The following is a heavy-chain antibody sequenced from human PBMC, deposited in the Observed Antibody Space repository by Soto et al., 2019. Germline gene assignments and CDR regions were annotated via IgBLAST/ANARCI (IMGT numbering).Heavy chain of an antibody. J-gene: IGHJ4*02. V-gene: IGHV1-18*04. D-gene: IGHD6-13*01. Sequence: ASVKVSCKASGYTFTSYYMRWVRQAPGQGLEWMGWISAYNGNTNYAEKLQGRVTMTTDTSTSIAYMELRSLRSDDTAVYYCARDAPTIAAQDDYWGQGTLVTVSS. CDR3: ARDAPTIAAQDDY. CDR2: ISAYNGNT. CDR1: GYTFTSYY.